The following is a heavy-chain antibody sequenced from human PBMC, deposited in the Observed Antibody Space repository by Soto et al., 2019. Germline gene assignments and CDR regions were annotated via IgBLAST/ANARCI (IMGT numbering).Heavy chain of an antibody. D-gene: IGHD3-22*01. V-gene: IGHV4-59*01. CDR2: IYYSGST. Sequence: SETLSLTCTVSVGSISSYYWSWIRQPPGKGLEWIGYIYYSGSTNYNPSLKSRVTISVDTSKNQFSLKLSSVTAADTAVYYCARNLRGGYYYFDYWGQGTLVTVSS. J-gene: IGHJ4*02. CDR1: VGSISSYY. CDR3: ARNLRGGYYYFDY.